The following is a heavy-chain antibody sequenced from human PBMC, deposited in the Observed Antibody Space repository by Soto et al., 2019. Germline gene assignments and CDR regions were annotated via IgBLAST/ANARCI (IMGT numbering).Heavy chain of an antibody. CDR1: GGSISRYY. J-gene: IGHJ6*02. V-gene: IGHV4-59*01. Sequence: TTETLSLTCTVSGGSISRYYWSWIRQPPGKGLEWIGYIYYSGSTNYNPSLKSRVTISVDTSKNQFSLKLSSVTAADTAVYYCARVRGDGATPDQVTYGMDVWGQGTTVTVSS. D-gene: IGHD2-15*01. CDR3: ARVRGDGATPDQVTYGMDV. CDR2: IYYSGST.